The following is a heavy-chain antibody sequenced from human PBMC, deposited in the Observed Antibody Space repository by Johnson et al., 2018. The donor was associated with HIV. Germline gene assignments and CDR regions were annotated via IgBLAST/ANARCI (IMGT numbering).Heavy chain of an antibody. V-gene: IGHV3-7*01. J-gene: IGHJ3*02. Sequence: MQLVESGRGLVQPGGSLRLSCAASGFTFSSYWMSWVRQAPGKGLEWVANIKEDGSEKYYVDSVKGRLTISRDNAKNSLYLQMNSLRAEDTVVYYWASGVVTLSFDIWGQGTVVTVSS. CDR1: GFTFSSYW. CDR2: IKEDGSEK. D-gene: IGHD3-3*01. CDR3: ASGVVTLSFDI.